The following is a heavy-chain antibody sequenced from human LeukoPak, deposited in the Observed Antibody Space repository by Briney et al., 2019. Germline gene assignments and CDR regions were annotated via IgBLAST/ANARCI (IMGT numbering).Heavy chain of an antibody. CDR3: ARGSLVHYYGSGSYRIRAGFDS. CDR2: INWSGGSI. CDR1: GFTFHNYG. V-gene: IGHV3-20*04. D-gene: IGHD3-10*01. Sequence: GGSLRLSCAASGFTFHNYGMSWVRQAPGKGLEWVSGINWSGGSIGYADSVKGRFTISRDNAKNSLYLQMNSLRAEDTAVYYCARGSLVHYYGSGSYRIRAGFDSWGQGTLVTVSS. J-gene: IGHJ4*02.